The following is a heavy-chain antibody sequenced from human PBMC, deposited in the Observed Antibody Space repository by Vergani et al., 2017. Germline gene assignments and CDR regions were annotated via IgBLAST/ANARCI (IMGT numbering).Heavy chain of an antibody. J-gene: IGHJ5*02. D-gene: IGHD6-13*01. CDR3: ARGYSSSSWFDP. CDR2: INHSGST. V-gene: IGHV4-39*06. CDR1: GGSISSGSYY. Sequence: RVQLQESGPGLVKPSETLSLTCTVSGGSISSGSYYWSWIRQPPGKGLEWIGEINHSGSTNYNPSLKSRVTISVDTSKNQFSLKLSSVTAADTAVYYCARGYSSSSWFDPWGQGTLVTVSS.